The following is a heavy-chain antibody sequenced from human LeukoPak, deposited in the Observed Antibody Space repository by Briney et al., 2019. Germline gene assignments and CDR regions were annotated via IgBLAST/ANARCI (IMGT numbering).Heavy chain of an antibody. D-gene: IGHD1-1*01. V-gene: IGHV1-69*13. CDR2: TIPMFDTA. J-gene: IGHJ3*02. CDR3: AKERGTTGTPHADALDI. Sequence: ASVKVSCKSSGGTFSSYEISWVRQAPGHGLEWMGGTIPMFDTANYAQKFQDRVTITADESTSTAYMELSSLRSEDTAVYYCAKERGTTGTPHADALDIWGQGTMVTVSS. CDR1: GGTFSSYE.